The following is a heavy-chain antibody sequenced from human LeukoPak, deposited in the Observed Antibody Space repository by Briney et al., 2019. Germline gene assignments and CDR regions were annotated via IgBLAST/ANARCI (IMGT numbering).Heavy chain of an antibody. D-gene: IGHD3-22*01. V-gene: IGHV3-9*01. CDR2: ISWNSGSI. Sequence: GRSLRLSCAASGFTFDDYAMHWVRHAPGKGLEWVSGISWNSGSIGYADSVKGRFTISRDNAKNSLYLQMNSLRAEDTALYYCAKDIHYYDSSGSGFDYWGQGTLVTVSS. CDR3: AKDIHYYDSSGSGFDY. CDR1: GFTFDDYA. J-gene: IGHJ4*02.